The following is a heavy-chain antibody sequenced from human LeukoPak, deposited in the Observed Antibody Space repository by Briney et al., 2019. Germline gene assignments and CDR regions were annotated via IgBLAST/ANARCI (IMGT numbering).Heavy chain of an antibody. Sequence: ASVTVSCKASGYSFTTYGISWVRQAPGQGLEWMGWISAYNGNTNYAQKLQGRVTMTTDTSTSTAYMELRSLRSDDTAVYYCARDYCSSTSCNAFNIWGQGTMVTVS. CDR3: ARDYCSSTSCNAFNI. D-gene: IGHD2-2*01. CDR1: GYSFTTYG. J-gene: IGHJ3*02. V-gene: IGHV1-18*01. CDR2: ISAYNGNT.